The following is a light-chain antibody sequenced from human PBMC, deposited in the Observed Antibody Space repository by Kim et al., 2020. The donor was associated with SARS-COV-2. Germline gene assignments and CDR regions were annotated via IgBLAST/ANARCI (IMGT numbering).Light chain of an antibody. CDR1: QSLLHSNGYNY. J-gene: IGKJ1*01. V-gene: IGKV2-28*01. Sequence: DIVMTQSPLSLPVTPGEPASISCRSSQSLLHSNGYNYLDWYLQNPGQSPQVLIYLGSNRASGVPDRFSGSGSGTDFTLKISRVEADDVGVYYCMQALQTPWTFGQGTKVDIK. CDR2: LGS. CDR3: MQALQTPWT.